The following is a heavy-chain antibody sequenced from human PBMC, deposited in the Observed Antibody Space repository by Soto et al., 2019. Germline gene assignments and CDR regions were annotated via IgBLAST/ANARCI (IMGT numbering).Heavy chain of an antibody. CDR3: ARNLEYCSSTSCYGNWFDP. CDR2: INHSGST. V-gene: IGHV4-34*01. J-gene: IGHJ5*02. CDR1: GGSFSGYY. D-gene: IGHD2-2*01. Sequence: QVQLQQWGAGLLKPSETLSLTCAVYGGSFSGYYWSWIRQPPGKGLEWIGEINHSGSTNYNPSLXSRVTISVDTXXNXFXXKLSSVTAADTAVYYCARNLEYCSSTSCYGNWFDPWGQGTLVTVSS.